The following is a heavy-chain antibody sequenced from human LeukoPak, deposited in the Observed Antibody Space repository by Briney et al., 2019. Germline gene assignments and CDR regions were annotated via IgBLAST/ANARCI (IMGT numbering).Heavy chain of an antibody. CDR1: GGSISSSSYY. Sequence: SETLSLTCTVPGGSISSSSYYWGWIRQPPEKGLEWIGSIYYSGSTYYNPSLKSRVTISVDTSKNQFSLKLSSVTAADTAVYYCARYYYYYYMDVWGKGTTVTVSS. V-gene: IGHV4-39*07. CDR2: IYYSGST. J-gene: IGHJ6*03. CDR3: ARYYYYYYMDV.